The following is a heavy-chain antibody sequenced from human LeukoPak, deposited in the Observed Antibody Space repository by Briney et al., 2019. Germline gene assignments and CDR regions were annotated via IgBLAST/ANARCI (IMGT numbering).Heavy chain of an antibody. CDR1: GFTFSSYG. Sequence: PGRSLRLSCAASGFTFSSYGMHWVRQAPGKGLEWVAVIWYDGSNKFYADSVKGRFIISRDNSKNTLYLQMNSLRAEDTAVYYCARYCSGGTCKLGYYYYGMDVWGQGTTVTVSS. CDR3: ARYCSGGTCKLGYYYYGMDV. V-gene: IGHV3-33*01. D-gene: IGHD2-15*01. J-gene: IGHJ6*02. CDR2: IWYDGSNK.